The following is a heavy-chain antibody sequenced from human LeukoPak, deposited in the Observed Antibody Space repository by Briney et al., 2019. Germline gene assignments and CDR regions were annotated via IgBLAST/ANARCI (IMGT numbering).Heavy chain of an antibody. V-gene: IGHV4-39*07. Sequence: SETLSLTCTVSGGSIISSSYYWGWIRQPPGKGLEWIGSIYYSGSTYYNPSLKSRVTISVDTSKNQFSLKLTSVTAADTAVYYCARGIHYYDSGGYLPDYWGQGTLVTVSS. CDR3: ARGIHYYDSGGYLPDY. J-gene: IGHJ4*02. CDR1: GGSIISSSYY. CDR2: IYYSGST. D-gene: IGHD3-22*01.